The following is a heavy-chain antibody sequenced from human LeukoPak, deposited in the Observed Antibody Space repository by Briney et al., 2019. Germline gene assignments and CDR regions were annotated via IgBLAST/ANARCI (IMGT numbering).Heavy chain of an antibody. CDR1: GGSISRSSHY. J-gene: IGHJ4*02. CDR3: SREEAGTTIDY. D-gene: IGHD6-19*01. V-gene: IGHV4-39*07. CDR2: IYYGGST. Sequence: SETLSLTCTVSGGSISRSSHYWGWLRQPPGKGLEWIGSIYYGGSTYYNPSLQSRITISVDASKNQFSLKLSSVTAADTAVYYCSREEAGTTIDYWGQGTLVTVSS.